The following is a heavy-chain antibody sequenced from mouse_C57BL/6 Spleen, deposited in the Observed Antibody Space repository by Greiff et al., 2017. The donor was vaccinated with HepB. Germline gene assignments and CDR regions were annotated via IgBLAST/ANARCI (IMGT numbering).Heavy chain of an antibody. CDR3: ARSESTMITTRGYYHAMDY. CDR1: GYTFTSYW. CDR2: INPSNGGT. J-gene: IGHJ4*01. V-gene: IGHV1-53*01. D-gene: IGHD2-4*01. Sequence: QVQLQQPGTELVKPGASVKLSCKASGYTFTSYWMHWVKQRPGQGLEWIGNINPSNGGTNYNEKFKSKATLTVDKSSSTAYMQLSSLTSEDSAVYYCARSESTMITTRGYYHAMDYWGQGTSVTVSS.